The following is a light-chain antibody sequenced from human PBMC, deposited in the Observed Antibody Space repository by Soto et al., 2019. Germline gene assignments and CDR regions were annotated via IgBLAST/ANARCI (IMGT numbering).Light chain of an antibody. V-gene: IGLV1-40*01. J-gene: IGLJ1*01. CDR3: KSYAGSNTYV. Sequence: QSVLTQPPSVSGAPGQRVTISCTGNSSNLGAGYDVHWYQQLPGAAPKLVIFGNRNRPSGVPDRFSGSKSGNTASLTVSGLQAADEADYFCKSYAGSNTYVFGSGTKLTVL. CDR1: SSNLGAGYD. CDR2: GNR.